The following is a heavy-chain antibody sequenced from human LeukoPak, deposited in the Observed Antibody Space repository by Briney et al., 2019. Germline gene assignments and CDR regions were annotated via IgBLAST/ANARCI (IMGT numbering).Heavy chain of an antibody. D-gene: IGHD3-22*01. J-gene: IGHJ4*02. V-gene: IGHV4-59*11. Sequence: PSETLSLTCTVSSGSISSHYWSWIRQPPGKGLEWIGYIYYSGSTNYKPSLKSRVTISVDTSKNQFFLRLSSVTAADTAVYYCARSHYDSSGTPFDYWGQGTLVTVSS. CDR1: SGSISSHY. CDR3: ARSHYDSSGTPFDY. CDR2: IYYSGST.